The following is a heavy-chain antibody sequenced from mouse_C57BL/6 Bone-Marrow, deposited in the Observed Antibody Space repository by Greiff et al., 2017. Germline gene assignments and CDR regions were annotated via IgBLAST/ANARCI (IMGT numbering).Heavy chain of an antibody. CDR2: ILPGSGST. Sequence: VQLQQSGAELMKPGASVKLSCKATGYTFTGYWIEWVKQRPGHGLEWIGEILPGSGSTNYNEKFKGKATFTADTSSNTAYMQLSSLTTEDSAIYYCARFPITTVVATDAMDYWGQGTSVTVSS. V-gene: IGHV1-9*01. D-gene: IGHD1-1*01. J-gene: IGHJ4*01. CDR1: GYTFTGYW. CDR3: ARFPITTVVATDAMDY.